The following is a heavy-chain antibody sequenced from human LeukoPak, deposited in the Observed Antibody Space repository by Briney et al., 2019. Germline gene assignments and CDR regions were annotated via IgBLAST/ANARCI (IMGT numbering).Heavy chain of an antibody. V-gene: IGHV3-33*01. D-gene: IGHD5-18*01. CDR1: GFTFSSYG. CDR3: ARNADTAMGPFDY. Sequence: GRSLRLSWAASGFTFSSYGMHWVRQAPGKGLEWVAVIWYDGSNKYYADSVKGRFTISRDNSKNTLYLQMNSLRAEDTAVYYCARNADTAMGPFDYWGQGTLVTVSS. J-gene: IGHJ4*02. CDR2: IWYDGSNK.